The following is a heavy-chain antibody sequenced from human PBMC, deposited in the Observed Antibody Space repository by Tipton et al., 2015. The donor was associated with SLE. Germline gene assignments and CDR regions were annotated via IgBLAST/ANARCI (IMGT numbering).Heavy chain of an antibody. D-gene: IGHD6-19*01. CDR3: ATGDLSHSGWYLFY. CDR1: GYIFAAYD. J-gene: IGHJ4*02. CDR2: MNPDRGTT. V-gene: IGHV1-8*01. Sequence: QLVQSGAEVRKPGASVTVSCKASGYIFAAYDINWVRQAAGQGLEWVGWMNPDRGTTGYAQKFQGRVTMTGDTSRSTAYMELNSLTSEDTAIYYCATGDLSHSGWYLFYWGRGTLVTVSS.